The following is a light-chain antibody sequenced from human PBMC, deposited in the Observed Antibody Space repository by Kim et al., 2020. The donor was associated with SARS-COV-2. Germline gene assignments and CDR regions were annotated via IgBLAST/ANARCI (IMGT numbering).Light chain of an antibody. CDR3: QQYNNLQAIT. CDR1: QDNRKF. V-gene: IGKV1-33*01. CDR2: DAS. J-gene: IGKJ5*01. Sequence: SGGENVNITCQASQDNRKFLNWYQHKTGKAPELLISDASTLRTGVPSRFSGSAAGTHVTFTISNLQPEDIATYYCQQYNNLQAITFGQGTRLEIK.